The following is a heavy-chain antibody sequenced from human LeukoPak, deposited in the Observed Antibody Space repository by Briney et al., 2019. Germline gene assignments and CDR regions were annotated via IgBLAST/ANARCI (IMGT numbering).Heavy chain of an antibody. Sequence: PGGSLRLSCAASGFTVSGNYINWVRQAPGKGLEWVSVINSDDSTYYPASVKGRFTISRDNSKNTLYLQMNSLRAEDTAVYYCARGGTAEYGDYLRTWGQGTLVTVSS. CDR2: INSDDST. J-gene: IGHJ4*02. CDR1: GFTVSGNY. D-gene: IGHD4-17*01. V-gene: IGHV3-66*02. CDR3: ARGGTAEYGDYLRT.